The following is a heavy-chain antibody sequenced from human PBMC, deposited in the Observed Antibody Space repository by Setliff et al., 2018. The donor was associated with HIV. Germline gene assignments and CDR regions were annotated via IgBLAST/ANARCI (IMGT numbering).Heavy chain of an antibody. CDR1: GYTFTGYF. V-gene: IGHV1-2*02. D-gene: IGHD3-16*01. J-gene: IGHJ5*02. CDR3: ARGEMIAFGGVGWLDP. Sequence: ASVKVSCKASGYTFTGYFLHWVRQAPGQGLEWMGWINPYSGVTKYAQKFQGRVTMTGDTSISTAYMELSSLRSEDTAMYYCARGEMIAFGGVGWLDPWGHGTLVTSPQ. CDR2: INPYSGVT.